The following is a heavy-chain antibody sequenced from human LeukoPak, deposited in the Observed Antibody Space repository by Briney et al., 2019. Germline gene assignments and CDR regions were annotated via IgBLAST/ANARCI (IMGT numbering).Heavy chain of an antibody. Sequence: GGSLRLSCAASGFTFSSYSMNWVRQAPGKGLEWVSSISSSSSYIYYADSVKGRFTISRDNAKNSLYLQMNSLRAEDTAVYYCAREIKAVADCTMDYWGQGTLVTVSS. V-gene: IGHV3-21*01. J-gene: IGHJ4*02. CDR1: GFTFSSYS. CDR3: AREIKAVADCTMDY. CDR2: ISSSSSYI. D-gene: IGHD6-19*01.